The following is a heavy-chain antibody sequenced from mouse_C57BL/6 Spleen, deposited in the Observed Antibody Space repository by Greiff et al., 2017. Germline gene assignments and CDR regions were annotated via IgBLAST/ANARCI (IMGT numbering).Heavy chain of an antibody. Sequence: VKLMESGAELVKPGASVKISCKASGYAFSSYWMNWVKQRPGKGLEWIGQIYPGDGDTNYNGKFKGKATLTADKSSSTAYMQLSSLTSEDSAVYFCARGDSSGYVAWFAYWGQGTLVTVSA. V-gene: IGHV1-80*01. J-gene: IGHJ3*01. CDR2: IYPGDGDT. D-gene: IGHD3-2*02. CDR1: GYAFSSYW. CDR3: ARGDSSGYVAWFAY.